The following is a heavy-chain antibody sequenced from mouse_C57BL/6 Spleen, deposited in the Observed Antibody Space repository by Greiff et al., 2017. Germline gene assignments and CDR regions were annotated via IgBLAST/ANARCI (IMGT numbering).Heavy chain of an antibody. CDR1: GYSFTGYY. J-gene: IGHJ4*01. CDR2: ITPSTGGT. V-gene: IGHV1-42*01. D-gene: IGHD2-1*01. Sequence: VQLQQSGPELVKPGASVKISCKASGYSFTGYYMNWVKQSPEKSLEWIGEITPSTGGTTYNQKFKAKATLTVDKSSSTAYMQLKSLTSEDSAVYYCARRGNFALYYAMDYWGQGTSVTVSS. CDR3: ARRGNFALYYAMDY.